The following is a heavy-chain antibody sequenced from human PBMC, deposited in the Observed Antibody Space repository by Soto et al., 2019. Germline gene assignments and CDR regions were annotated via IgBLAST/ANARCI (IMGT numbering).Heavy chain of an antibody. CDR1: GYAFTSYY. V-gene: IGHV1-46*01. Sequence: ASVKVSCKASGYAFTSYYMHWVRQAPGQGLEWMGIINPSGGSTSYAQKFQGRVTMTRDTSTSTVYMELSSLRSEETAVYYCARELTYADFSTYGMDVWGQGTTVTVSS. D-gene: IGHD3-3*01. CDR2: INPSGGST. J-gene: IGHJ6*02. CDR3: ARELTYADFSTYGMDV.